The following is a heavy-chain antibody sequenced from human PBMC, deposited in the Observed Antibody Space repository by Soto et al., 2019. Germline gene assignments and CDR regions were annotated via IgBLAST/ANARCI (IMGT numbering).Heavy chain of an antibody. D-gene: IGHD4-17*01. CDR3: ARHPTVTEYYFDY. J-gene: IGHJ4*02. V-gene: IGHV4-39*01. CDR1: GGSISSSSYF. Sequence: SETLSLTCSVSGGSISSSSYFWGWIRQPPGKGLEWIGSIYYSGSTYYNPSLKSRVTVSVDTSKNQFSLKLSSVTAADTAVYYCARHPTVTEYYFDYWGQGTLVTVSS. CDR2: IYYSGST.